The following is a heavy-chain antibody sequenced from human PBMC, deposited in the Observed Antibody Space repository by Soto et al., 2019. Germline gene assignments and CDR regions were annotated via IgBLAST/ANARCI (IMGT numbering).Heavy chain of an antibody. CDR3: ARGGTXYDFWSGYYREDYGMDV. Sequence: SETLSLTCTVSGGSISSYYWSWIRQPPGKGLEWIGYIYYSASTNYNPSLKSRVTISVDTSKNQFSLKLSSVTAADTAVYYCARGGTXYDFWSGYYREDYGMDVWGQGTTVTVSS. J-gene: IGHJ6*02. CDR2: IYYSAST. V-gene: IGHV4-59*01. D-gene: IGHD3-3*01. CDR1: GGSISSYY.